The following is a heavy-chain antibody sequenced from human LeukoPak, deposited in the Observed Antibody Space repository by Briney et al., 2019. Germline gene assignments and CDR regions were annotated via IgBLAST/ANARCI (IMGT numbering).Heavy chain of an antibody. D-gene: IGHD1-26*01. V-gene: IGHV5-51*01. CDR3: ARRVAGSYHDAFDI. CDR1: GYSFTSYW. Sequence: GESLKISCTGSGYSFTSYWIGWVRQMPGKGLEWMGIIYPGDSDTRYSPSFQGQVTISADKPISTAYLQWSSLRASDTAMYYCARRVAGSYHDAFDIWGQGTMVTVSS. J-gene: IGHJ3*02. CDR2: IYPGDSDT.